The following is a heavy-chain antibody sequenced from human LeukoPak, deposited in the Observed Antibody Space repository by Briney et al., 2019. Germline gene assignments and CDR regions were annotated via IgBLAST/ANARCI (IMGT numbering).Heavy chain of an antibody. CDR1: GGSVSSGTYY. J-gene: IGHJ5*02. CDR2: IYYSGST. CDR3: ARVITYYYDSSGYYWFDP. D-gene: IGHD3-22*01. V-gene: IGHV4-61*01. Sequence: SETLSLTCTVSGGSVSSGTYYWSWIRQPPGKGLEWIGYIYYSGSTNYNPSLKSRVTISVDTSKNQFSLKLSSVTAADTAVYYCARVITYYYDSSGYYWFDPWGQGTLVTVSS.